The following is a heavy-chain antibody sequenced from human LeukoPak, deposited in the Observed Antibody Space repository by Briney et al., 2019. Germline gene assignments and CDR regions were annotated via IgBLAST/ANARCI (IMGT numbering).Heavy chain of an antibody. J-gene: IGHJ6*03. Sequence: GGSLRLSCAASGFTFSSYAMSWVRQAPGKGLEWVSAISGSGGSTYYADSVKGRFTISRDNSKNTLYLQMNSLRAEDTAVYYCAKELLTTVNLYYYYYMDVWGKGTTVTVSS. CDR3: AKELLTTVNLYYYYYMDV. D-gene: IGHD4-11*01. CDR1: GFTFSSYA. V-gene: IGHV3-23*01. CDR2: ISGSGGST.